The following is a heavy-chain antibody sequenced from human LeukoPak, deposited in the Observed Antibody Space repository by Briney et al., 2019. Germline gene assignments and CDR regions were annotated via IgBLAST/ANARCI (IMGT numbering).Heavy chain of an antibody. D-gene: IGHD3-22*01. CDR2: IYYSGST. CDR1: GGSISSYY. V-gene: IGHV4-59*01. Sequence: PSETLSLTCTVSGGSISSYYWSWIRQPPGKGLEWIGYIYYSGSTNYNPSLKSRVTISVDTSKNQFSLKLSSVTAADTAVYYCARGSDSSGYYSFVAFDIWGQGTMITVSS. CDR3: ARGSDSSGYYSFVAFDI. J-gene: IGHJ3*02.